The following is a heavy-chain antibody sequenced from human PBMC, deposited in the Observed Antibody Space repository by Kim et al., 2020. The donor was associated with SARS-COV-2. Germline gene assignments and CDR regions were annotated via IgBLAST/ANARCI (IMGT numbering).Heavy chain of an antibody. Sequence: GGSLRLSCAASGITFSNYAMSWVRQAPGRGLEWVSGINGADDGTYYAGSVKGRFTVSRDNSKNTLYLQMNSLRADDTAVYYCAKENNSRYGAGHYYYGLDVWGQGTTVIVSS. V-gene: IGHV3-23*01. CDR1: GITFSNYA. J-gene: IGHJ6*02. CDR2: INGADDGT. CDR3: AKENNSRYGAGHYYYGLDV. D-gene: IGHD6-13*01.